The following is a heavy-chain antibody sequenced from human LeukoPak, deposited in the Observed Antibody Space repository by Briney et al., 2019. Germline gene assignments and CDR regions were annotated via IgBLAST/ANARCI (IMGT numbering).Heavy chain of an antibody. J-gene: IGHJ3*02. D-gene: IGHD2-2*01. V-gene: IGHV3-7*01. CDR2: IKQDGTEQ. CDR3: ARDDYCITTSCPGAFDI. CDR1: GFTFSNYW. Sequence: QPGGSLRLSCVASGFTFSNYWMSWVRQAPGKGLEWVANIKQDGTEQYYMDSVKGRLTISRDNAKNSLYLQLNSLRAEDTAVYYCARDDYCITTSCPGAFDIWGQGTWSPSPQ.